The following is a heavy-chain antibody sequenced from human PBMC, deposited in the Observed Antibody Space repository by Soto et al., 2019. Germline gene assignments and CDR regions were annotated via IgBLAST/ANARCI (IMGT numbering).Heavy chain of an antibody. CDR3: AHIMITFGGVTALDAFDF. CDR2: IYWDDDK. D-gene: IGHD3-16*01. Sequence: GSGPTLVNPPQTLTLTCTFSGFSLSTTRVGVGWIRQPPGKALEWLAIIYWDDDKRYSPSLESRLAITKDTSKNQVVLTMTNLDPVDTGTYYCAHIMITFGGVTALDAFDFWGQGTMVTVSS. J-gene: IGHJ3*01. CDR1: GFSLSTTRVG. V-gene: IGHV2-5*02.